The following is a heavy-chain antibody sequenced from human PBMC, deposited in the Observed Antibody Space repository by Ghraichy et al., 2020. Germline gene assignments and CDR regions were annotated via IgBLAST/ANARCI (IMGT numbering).Heavy chain of an antibody. Sequence: GGSLRLSCVASGFIFNNYWMTWVRQAPGKGLQWVANIKPDGSGQYYLHSLKGRFTISRDNAKNTLYLQMDGLRAEDTAVYYCARSGGYGWDSWGQGKQVTVSS. CDR1: GFIFNNYW. J-gene: IGHJ4*02. D-gene: IGHD5-12*01. CDR3: ARSGGYGWDS. CDR2: IKPDGSGQ. V-gene: IGHV3-7*03.